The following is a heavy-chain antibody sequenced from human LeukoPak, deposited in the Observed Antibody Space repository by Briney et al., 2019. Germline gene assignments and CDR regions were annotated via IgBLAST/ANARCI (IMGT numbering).Heavy chain of an antibody. CDR2: IYGGGNT. CDR1: GFTLSSYE. J-gene: IGHJ4*02. V-gene: IGHV3-53*01. D-gene: IGHD3-22*01. Sequence: GGPLRLSCTVSGFTLSSYERCWSRQAPGKGLEGVSFIYGGGNTYYADSGKGRFTISRDNSKNTFHLQMNSLRAEDTAVYYCARRAGDYSHPYDYWGQGTLVTASS. CDR3: ARRAGDYSHPYDY.